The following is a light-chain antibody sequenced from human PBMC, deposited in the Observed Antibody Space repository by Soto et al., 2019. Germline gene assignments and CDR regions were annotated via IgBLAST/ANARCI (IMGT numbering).Light chain of an antibody. CDR3: QQRSHSLT. CDR2: DAS. Sequence: EIVLTQSPATLSLSPGERATLSCRASQSVSSYLAWYQQKPGQAPRLLIYDASNRATGIPARFSGSGSGTDFTLTISSLEPEDFAGYYCQQRSHSLTFGGGTKVEIK. V-gene: IGKV3-11*01. CDR1: QSVSSY. J-gene: IGKJ4*01.